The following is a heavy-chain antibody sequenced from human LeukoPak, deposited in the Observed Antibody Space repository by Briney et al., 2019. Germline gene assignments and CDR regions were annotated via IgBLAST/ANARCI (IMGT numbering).Heavy chain of an antibody. CDR1: GFTFSGSA. CDR3: TRHEDYYYDSSGSEDY. Sequence: GGPLRLSCAASGFTFSGSAMHWVRQASGKGLEWVGRIRSKANSYATAYAASVKGRFTISRDDSKNTAYLQMNSLKTEDTAVYYCTRHEDYYYDSSGSEDYWGQGTLVTVSS. J-gene: IGHJ4*02. D-gene: IGHD3-22*01. V-gene: IGHV3-73*01. CDR2: IRSKANSYAT.